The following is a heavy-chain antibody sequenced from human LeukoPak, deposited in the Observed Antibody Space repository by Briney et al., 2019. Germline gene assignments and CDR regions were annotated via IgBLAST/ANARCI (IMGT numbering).Heavy chain of an antibody. D-gene: IGHD3-22*01. CDR1: GFTVSSNY. Sequence: PGGSLRLSCAASGFTVSSNYMSWVRQAPGKGLEWVSVIYSGGSTYYADSVKGRFTISRDNSKNTLYLQMNSLRAEDTAVYYCARDYNYYDSSGTYAFDIWGQGTMVTVSS. CDR2: IYSGGST. V-gene: IGHV3-66*01. CDR3: ARDYNYYDSSGTYAFDI. J-gene: IGHJ3*02.